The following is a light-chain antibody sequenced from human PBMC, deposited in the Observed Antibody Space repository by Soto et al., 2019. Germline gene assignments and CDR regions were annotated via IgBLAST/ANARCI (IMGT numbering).Light chain of an antibody. V-gene: IGKV1-27*01. J-gene: IGKJ4*01. CDR2: AAS. CDR3: QKFNAVPT. CDR1: QAISNY. Sequence: DIQMTQSPSSLSASVGDRVTITCRASQAISNYLAWYQQKPGKVPTLLIYAASTLQSGVPSRFSGSGSGTVFTLNISSLQPEDAATYYCQKFNAVPTFGGGTKVEI.